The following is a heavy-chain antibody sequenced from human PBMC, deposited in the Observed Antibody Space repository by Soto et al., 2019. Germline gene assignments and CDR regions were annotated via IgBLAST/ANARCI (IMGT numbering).Heavy chain of an antibody. CDR1: GFTFSSCA. Sequence: PGGSLRLSCAASGFTFSSCAMGWVRQAPGKGLEWVSDIIDSGASTYYADSVKGRFTISRDNSKSTLYLQMNSLRAEDTALYYCAKGRSYYYYSGVDVWGQGTTVPVSS. V-gene: IGHV3-23*01. CDR2: IIDSGAST. CDR3: AKGRSYYYYSGVDV. J-gene: IGHJ6*02.